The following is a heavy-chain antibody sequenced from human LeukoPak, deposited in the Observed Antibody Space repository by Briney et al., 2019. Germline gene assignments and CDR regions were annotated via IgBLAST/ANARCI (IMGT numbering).Heavy chain of an antibody. CDR3: ARESETSYAFDI. CDR2: IYSGGTT. Sequence: GGSLRLSCAASGFTVSSSYMSWVRQAPGKGLGWVSVIYSGGTTYYADSVKGRFTISRDNSKSTLYLQMNSLRAEDTAVYYCARESETSYAFDIWGQGTMVTVSS. V-gene: IGHV3-66*01. CDR1: GFTVSSSY. J-gene: IGHJ3*02.